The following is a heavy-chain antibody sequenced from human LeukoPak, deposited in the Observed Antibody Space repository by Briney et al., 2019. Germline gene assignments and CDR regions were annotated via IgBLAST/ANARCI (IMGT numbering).Heavy chain of an antibody. V-gene: IGHV6-1*01. Sequence: SQTLSLTCAISGDSVSSNSAAWNWIRQSPSRGLEWLGRTYYRSKWNTDYAVSVKSRIAINSDTSKNQFSLQLNSVTPEDTAVYYCARASYIAVAGTIYCYYGMDVWGQGTTVTVSS. CDR2: TYYRSKWNT. D-gene: IGHD6-19*01. CDR3: ARASYIAVAGTIYCYYGMDV. J-gene: IGHJ6*02. CDR1: GDSVSSNSAA.